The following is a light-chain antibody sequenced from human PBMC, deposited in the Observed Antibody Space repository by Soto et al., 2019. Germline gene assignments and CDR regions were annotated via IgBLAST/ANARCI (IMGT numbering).Light chain of an antibody. CDR3: QLTPSARWP. J-gene: IGKJ4*02. CDR2: AAS. CDR1: QSISTY. Sequence: DIQMTQSPSSLSASVGDRVTITCRASQSISTYLNWYQQKPGKAPKLLIYAASSLQSGVPSRFSGSGSGTDFTLNISSLQPEDVANEKSQLTPSARWPCGGGTKVDIK. V-gene: IGKV1-39*01.